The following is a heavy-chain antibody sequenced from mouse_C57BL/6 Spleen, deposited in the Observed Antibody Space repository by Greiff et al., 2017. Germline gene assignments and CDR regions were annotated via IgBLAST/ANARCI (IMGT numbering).Heavy chain of an antibody. D-gene: IGHD1-1*01. CDR1: GYSFTGYF. V-gene: IGHV1-20*01. Sequence: DVQLQESGPELVKPGDSVKISCKASGYSFTGYFMNWVMQSHGKSLEWIGRINPYNGDTFYNQKFKGKATLTVDKSSSTAHMELRSLTSEDSAVYYCARGGSSYAMDYWGQGTSVTVSS. CDR3: ARGGSSYAMDY. CDR2: INPYNGDT. J-gene: IGHJ4*01.